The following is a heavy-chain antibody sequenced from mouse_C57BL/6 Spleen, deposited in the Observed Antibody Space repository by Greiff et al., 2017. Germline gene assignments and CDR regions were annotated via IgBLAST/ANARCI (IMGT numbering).Heavy chain of an antibody. CDR1: GYTFTSYW. J-gene: IGHJ1*03. Sequence: QVQLKQPGAELVKPGASVKMSCKASGYTFTSYWITWVKQRPGQGLEWIGDIYPGSGSTNYNEKFKSKATLTVDPSSSTAYMQLSSLTSEDSAVYYCAIYDGYPYWYFDVWGTGTTVTVSS. CDR3: AIYDGYPYWYFDV. CDR2: IYPGSGST. V-gene: IGHV1-55*01. D-gene: IGHD2-3*01.